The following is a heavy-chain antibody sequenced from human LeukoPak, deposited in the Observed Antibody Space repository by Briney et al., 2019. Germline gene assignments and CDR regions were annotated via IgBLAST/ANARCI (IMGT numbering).Heavy chain of an antibody. D-gene: IGHD3-16*01. CDR1: GFTFSNYG. V-gene: IGHV3-33*06. CDR3: AKGQGGKNYLDY. Sequence: GGSLRLSCAASGFTFSNYGMHWVRQAPGKGLEWVAVIWHDGSKKYYADSVKGRFTISRDNSKNTLYPQMNRLRAEDTAVYYCAKGQGGKNYLDYWGQGTLVAVSS. J-gene: IGHJ4*02. CDR2: IWHDGSKK.